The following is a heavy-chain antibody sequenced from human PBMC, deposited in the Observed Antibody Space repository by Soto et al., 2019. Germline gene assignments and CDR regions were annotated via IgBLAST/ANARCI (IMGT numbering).Heavy chain of an antibody. J-gene: IGHJ3*02. D-gene: IGHD3-3*01. CDR2: ISGSGGST. CDR3: AKLLAAYYYDFWSGWKDDAFDI. CDR1: GFTFSSYA. Sequence: GGSLRLSCAASGFTFSSYAMSWVRQAPGKGLERVSAISGSGGSTYYADSVKGRFTISRDNSKNTLYLQMNSLRAEDTAVYYCAKLLAAYYYDFWSGWKDDAFDIWGQGTMVTVS. V-gene: IGHV3-23*01.